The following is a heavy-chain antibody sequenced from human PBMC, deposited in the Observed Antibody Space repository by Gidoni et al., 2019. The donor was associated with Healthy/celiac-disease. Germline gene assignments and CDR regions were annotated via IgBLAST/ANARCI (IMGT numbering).Heavy chain of an antibody. V-gene: IGHV3-30-3*01. D-gene: IGHD2-15*01. CDR1: GFTFSSYA. Sequence: QVQLVESGGGVVQPGRSLRLSCAASGFTFSSYAMHWVRQAPGKGLEWVAVISYDGSNKYYADSVKGRFTISRDNSKNTLYLQMNSLRAEDTAVYYCARKGAGKVAAKGCYFDYWGQGTLVTVSS. J-gene: IGHJ4*02. CDR3: ARKGAGKVAAKGCYFDY. CDR2: ISYDGSNK.